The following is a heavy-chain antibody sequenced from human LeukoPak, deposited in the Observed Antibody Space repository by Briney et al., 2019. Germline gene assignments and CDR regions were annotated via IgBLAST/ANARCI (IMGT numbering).Heavy chain of an antibody. V-gene: IGHV1-2*06. Sequence: GASVKVSCKASGYSFTAYYMHWVRQAPGQGLEWMGRINPNSGGADYAQKFQGRVTITRDTSISTAYMELSSLRSDDTAVYYCARVSYGDDATPFDYWGQGTLVTVSS. J-gene: IGHJ4*02. CDR1: GYSFTAYY. CDR3: ARVSYGDDATPFDY. CDR2: INPNSGGA. D-gene: IGHD4-17*01.